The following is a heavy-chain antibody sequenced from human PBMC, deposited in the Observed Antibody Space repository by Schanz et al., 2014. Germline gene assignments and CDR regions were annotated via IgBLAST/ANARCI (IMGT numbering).Heavy chain of an antibody. CDR2: ISWNSGSI. CDR1: GFTFDDYA. D-gene: IGHD6-19*01. Sequence: EVQLVESGGGLVQPGRSLRLSCAASGFTFDDYAMHWVRQAPGKGLEWVSGISWNSGSIGYEDSVKGRFTISRDNAKNSLYLQMNSLRAEDTALYFCATDYSGGGCHIWGQGTMVTVSS. V-gene: IGHV3-9*01. J-gene: IGHJ3*02. CDR3: ATDYSGGGCHI.